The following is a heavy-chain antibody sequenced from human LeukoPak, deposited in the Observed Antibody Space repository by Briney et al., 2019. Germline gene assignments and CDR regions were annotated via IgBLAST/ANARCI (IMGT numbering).Heavy chain of an antibody. CDR2: IIPIFGTA. Sequence: SVTVSCKASGGTFSSYAISWVRQAPGQGLEWMGGIIPIFGTANYAQKFQGRVTITTDESTSTAYMELSSLRSEDTAVYYCAASNYYDSSGYYYPSYWGQGTLVTVSS. J-gene: IGHJ4*02. CDR1: GGTFSSYA. CDR3: AASNYYDSSGYYYPSY. V-gene: IGHV1-69*05. D-gene: IGHD3-22*01.